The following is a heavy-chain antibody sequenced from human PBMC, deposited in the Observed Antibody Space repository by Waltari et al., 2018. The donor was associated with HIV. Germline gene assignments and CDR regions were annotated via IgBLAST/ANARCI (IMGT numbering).Heavy chain of an antibody. Sequence: QGPLVGSGGGVVQPGRSLLPPCAASGFSFSSEAMHWGRQAPGKGLEWVAAISYDGRNKFYADSVKGRFTISRDNSKNTVYVEMSSLSPEDTAVYFCARDAAPPEYWGQGTLVTVSS. V-gene: IGHV3-30*04. CDR2: ISYDGRNK. J-gene: IGHJ4*02. CDR1: GFSFSSEA. CDR3: ARDAAPPEY.